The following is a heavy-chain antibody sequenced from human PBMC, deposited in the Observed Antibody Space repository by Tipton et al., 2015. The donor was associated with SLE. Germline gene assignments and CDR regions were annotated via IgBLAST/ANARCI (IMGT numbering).Heavy chain of an antibody. D-gene: IGHD5-12*01. CDR3: ARVSIMATIEY. Sequence: TLSLTCTVSGGSISSTSYYWGWIRQPPGKGLEWIGSIFYSGSTYYNPSLKSRVTISVDTSKNQFSLKLSSVTAADTAVYYCARVSIMATIEYWGQGTLVTVSS. CDR1: GGSISSTSYY. V-gene: IGHV4-39*07. CDR2: IFYSGST. J-gene: IGHJ4*02.